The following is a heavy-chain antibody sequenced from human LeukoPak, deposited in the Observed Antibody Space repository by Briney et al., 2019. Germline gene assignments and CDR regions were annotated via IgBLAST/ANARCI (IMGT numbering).Heavy chain of an antibody. CDR3: ARRDGSGSLRGVFY. J-gene: IGHJ4*02. V-gene: IGHV4-59*08. CDR2: IYYSGST. CDR1: GGSISSYY. D-gene: IGHD3-10*01. Sequence: PSETLSLTCTVSGGSISSYYWSWIRQPPGKGLEWIGYIYYSGSTNYNPSLKSRVTISVDTSKNQFSLKLSSVTAADTAVYYCARRDGSGSLRGVFYWGQGTLVTVSS.